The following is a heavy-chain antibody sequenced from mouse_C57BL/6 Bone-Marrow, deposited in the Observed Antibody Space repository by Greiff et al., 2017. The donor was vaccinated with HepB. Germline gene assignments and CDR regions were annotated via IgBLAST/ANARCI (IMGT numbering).Heavy chain of an antibody. J-gene: IGHJ2*01. V-gene: IGHV5-17*01. CDR1: GFTFSDYG. D-gene: IGHD1-1*01. CDR2: ISSGSSTI. Sequence: EVQRVESGGGLVKSGGSLKLSCAASGFTFSDYGMHWVRQAPEKGLEWVAYISSGSSTIYYADTVKGRFTISRDNAKNTLFLQMTSLRSEDTAMYYCARRYGSRYGPLFDYWGQGTTLTVSS. CDR3: ARRYGSRYGPLFDY.